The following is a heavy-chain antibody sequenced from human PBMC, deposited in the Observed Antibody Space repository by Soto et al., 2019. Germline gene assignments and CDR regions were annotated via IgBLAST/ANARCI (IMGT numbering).Heavy chain of an antibody. CDR2: ISGSGGTT. Sequence: GGSLRLSCAASGFTFTTRAMSWVRQAPGKGLQWVSGISGSGGTTYYADSVKGRLTISRDNSKNMLYLQMNSLRDDDTAVYYCATGTQNFDYWGRGTRVTVSS. D-gene: IGHD3-10*01. CDR3: ATGTQNFDY. CDR1: GFTFTTRA. V-gene: IGHV3-23*01. J-gene: IGHJ4*02.